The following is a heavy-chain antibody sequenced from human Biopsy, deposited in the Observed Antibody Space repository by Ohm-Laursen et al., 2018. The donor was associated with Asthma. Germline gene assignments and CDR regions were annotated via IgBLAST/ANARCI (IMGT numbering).Heavy chain of an antibody. CDR3: ARTFHFWSPYHAEHYQL. V-gene: IGHV3-9*01. D-gene: IGHD3-3*02. Sequence: SLRLSCTVSGFSFDDCAMHWVRQAPGKGLEWVSSISWNSGNIDYADSVKGRFTISRDNAKNSLYLQMNSLRAEDTAVYYCARTFHFWSPYHAEHYQLWGQGTLVTVPS. CDR1: GFSFDDCA. CDR2: ISWNSGNI. J-gene: IGHJ1*01.